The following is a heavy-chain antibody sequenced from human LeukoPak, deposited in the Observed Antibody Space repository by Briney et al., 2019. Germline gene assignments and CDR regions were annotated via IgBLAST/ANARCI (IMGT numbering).Heavy chain of an antibody. CDR1: GFTFSSYG. CDR3: ARDDYGSGSDRWVY. D-gene: IGHD3-10*01. J-gene: IGHJ4*02. Sequence: GGSLRLSCAASGFTFSSYGMHWVRQAPGKGLEWVAVIWYDGSNKYYGDSVKGRFTISRDNSKNTLYLQMNSLRAEDTAVYYCARDDYGSGSDRWVYWGQGTLVTVSS. CDR2: IWYDGSNK. V-gene: IGHV3-33*08.